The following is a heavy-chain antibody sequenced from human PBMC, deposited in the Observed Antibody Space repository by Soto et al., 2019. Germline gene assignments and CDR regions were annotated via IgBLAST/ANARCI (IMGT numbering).Heavy chain of an antibody. J-gene: IGHJ3*02. D-gene: IGHD3-3*01. Sequence: QLHLVQSGAVVKKPGASVTVSCSASGYPVTAYYMHWVRQAPGRGLEWRGGINPATGAAKYTQTFQGRVTMTRDTSTSTVFMELSGLTSEDTAVFYCARGGGVGVAESAAFDMWGQGTLVTVSS. V-gene: IGHV1-2*02. CDR2: INPATGAA. CDR1: GYPVTAYY. CDR3: ARGGGVGVAESAAFDM.